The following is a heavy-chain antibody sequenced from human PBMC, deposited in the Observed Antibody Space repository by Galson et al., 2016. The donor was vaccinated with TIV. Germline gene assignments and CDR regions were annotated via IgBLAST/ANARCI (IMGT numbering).Heavy chain of an antibody. V-gene: IGHV3-21*01. CDR2: ITSSGNHI. D-gene: IGHD2-15*01. CDR3: AREGYCSGGTCYSAYYGMDV. J-gene: IGHJ6*02. Sequence: SLRLSCAASGFTFSSYRMNWVRQAPGKGLEWVSSITSSGNHIQYADSLKGRLTISRDNARNSLHLQMNSLRAEDTAVYYCAREGYCSGGTCYSAYYGMDVWGQGTTVTVSS. CDR1: GFTFSSYR.